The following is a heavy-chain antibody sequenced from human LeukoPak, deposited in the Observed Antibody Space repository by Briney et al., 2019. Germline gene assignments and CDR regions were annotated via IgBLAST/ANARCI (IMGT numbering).Heavy chain of an antibody. CDR2: ICAYNGDT. D-gene: IGHD3-22*01. CDR1: VYTLTNYG. J-gene: IGHJ6*03. V-gene: IGHV1-18*01. CDR3: ARGLDLGSRGYYYFDYHYYYMDV. Sequence: ASVNVPRTASVYTLTNYGITWVRQAPGQGLEGVGWICAYNGDTHYAQKLQGIVAMTTDTSTRTVYMELRSLRHDDTAVYYCARGLDLGSRGYYYFDYHYYYMDVWGKGTTVAVSS.